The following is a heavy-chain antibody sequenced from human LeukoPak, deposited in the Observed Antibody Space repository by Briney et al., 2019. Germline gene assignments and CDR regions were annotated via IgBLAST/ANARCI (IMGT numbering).Heavy chain of an antibody. D-gene: IGHD5-18*01. CDR1: GFTFSSYA. J-gene: IGHJ4*02. V-gene: IGHV3-30*04. CDR2: ISYDGSNK. Sequence: GGSLRLSCAASGFTFSSYAMHWVRQAPGKGLEWVAVISYDGSNKYYADSVKGRFTISRDNSKNTLYLQMNSLRAEDTAVYYCARDKGYSYGYSYWGQGTLVTASS. CDR3: ARDKGYSYGYSY.